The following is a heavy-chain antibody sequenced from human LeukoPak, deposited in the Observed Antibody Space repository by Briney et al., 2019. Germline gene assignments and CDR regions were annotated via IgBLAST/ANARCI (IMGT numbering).Heavy chain of an antibody. CDR2: ISWNSGSI. CDR3: AKGGIHYDFWSGYYATHYFDY. D-gene: IGHD3-3*01. CDR1: GFTFDDYA. V-gene: IGHV3-9*01. J-gene: IGHJ4*02. Sequence: GGSLRLSCAASGFTFDDYAMHWVRQAPGKGLEWVSGISWNSGSIGYADSVKGRFTISRDNAKNSLYLQMNSLRAEDTAVYYCAKGGIHYDFWSGYYATHYFDYWGQGSLVTVSS.